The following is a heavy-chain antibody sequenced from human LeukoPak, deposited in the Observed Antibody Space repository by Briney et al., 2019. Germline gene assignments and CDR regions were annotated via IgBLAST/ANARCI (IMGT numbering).Heavy chain of an antibody. CDR1: GFPFSSYW. D-gene: IGHD1-26*01. CDR3: ARIYSGSYSDY. V-gene: IGHV3-74*01. Sequence: GGSLRLSCAASGFPFSSYWMHWVRQAPGKGLVWVSLIKSDGSSTDYADSVKGRFTTSRDNAKNTLYLQMNSLRAEDTAVYYCARIYSGSYSDYWGQGTLVTVSS. CDR2: IKSDGSST. J-gene: IGHJ4*02.